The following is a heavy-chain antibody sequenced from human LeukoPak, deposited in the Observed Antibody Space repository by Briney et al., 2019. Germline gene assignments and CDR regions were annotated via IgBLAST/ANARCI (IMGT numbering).Heavy chain of an antibody. J-gene: IGHJ5*02. Sequence: PSETLSLTCTVSGGSISTTFYYWGWIRQPPGKGLEWIGGINYSGSTYYNPSLKSRVTISIDTSKNQFSLRLSSVTAADTAVYYCARDLRNSWYENWFDPWGQGTLVTVSS. CDR1: GGSISTTFYY. CDR2: INYSGST. D-gene: IGHD6-13*01. CDR3: ARDLRNSWYENWFDP. V-gene: IGHV4-39*07.